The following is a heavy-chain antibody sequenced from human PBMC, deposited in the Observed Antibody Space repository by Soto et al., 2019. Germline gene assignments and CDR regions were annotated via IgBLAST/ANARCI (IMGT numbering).Heavy chain of an antibody. V-gene: IGHV1-3*01. Sequence: GASVKVSCKASGYTFTSYAMHWVRQAPGQRLEWMGWINAGNGNTKYSQKFQGRVTITRDTSASTAYMELSSLRSEDTAVYYCARDLWDIVVVVAVPYYYYYGMDVWGQGTTVTVSS. CDR2: INAGNGNT. J-gene: IGHJ6*02. D-gene: IGHD2-15*01. CDR1: GYTFTSYA. CDR3: ARDLWDIVVVVAVPYYYYYGMDV.